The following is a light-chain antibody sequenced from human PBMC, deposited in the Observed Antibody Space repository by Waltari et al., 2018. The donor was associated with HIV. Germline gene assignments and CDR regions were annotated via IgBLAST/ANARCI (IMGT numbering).Light chain of an antibody. CDR2: YVN. V-gene: IGLV3-21*02. CDR3: QVWYGSNDRLYV. Sequence: SYVLIQSPSVSVAPGQTANITCGGKNIGSDSVHLYQQKPGQAPMLIVYYVNDRPSGIPERFSGSNSGNTATLTISRVEAGDEADYYCQVWYGSNDRLYVFGGGTKLTVL. J-gene: IGLJ3*02. CDR1: NIGSDS.